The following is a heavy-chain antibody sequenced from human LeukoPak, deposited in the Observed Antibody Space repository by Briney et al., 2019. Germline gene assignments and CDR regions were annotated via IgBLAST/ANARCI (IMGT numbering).Heavy chain of an antibody. Sequence: SETLSLTCTVSGGSISSYYWSWIRQPPGRGLEWIGYIYYSGTTNYNPSLKSRVTISIDTSKNQFSLKLSPVTAADTAVYYCARGLTYYDILTAYYTFPYFDYWGQGTLVTVSS. D-gene: IGHD3-9*01. CDR2: IYYSGTT. CDR1: GGSISSYY. J-gene: IGHJ4*02. V-gene: IGHV4-59*01. CDR3: ARGLTYYDILTAYYTFPYFDY.